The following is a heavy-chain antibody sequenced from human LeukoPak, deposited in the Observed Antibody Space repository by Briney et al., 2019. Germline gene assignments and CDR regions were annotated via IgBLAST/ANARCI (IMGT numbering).Heavy chain of an antibody. Sequence: PGGSLRLSCAASGFTFSSYAMPWVRQAPGKGLEWVAVISYDGSNKYYADSVKGRFTISRDNSKNTLYLQMNSLRAEDTAVYYCARDRSYSSGWYRGNYYYYYGMDVWGQGTTVTVSS. CDR1: GFTFSSYA. V-gene: IGHV3-30-3*01. J-gene: IGHJ6*02. CDR2: ISYDGSNK. D-gene: IGHD6-19*01. CDR3: ARDRSYSSGWYRGNYYYYYGMDV.